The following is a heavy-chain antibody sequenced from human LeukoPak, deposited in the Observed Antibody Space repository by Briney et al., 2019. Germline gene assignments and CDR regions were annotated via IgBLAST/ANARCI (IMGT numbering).Heavy chain of an antibody. V-gene: IGHV4-39*07. CDR2: IFYSGST. Sequence: SETLTLTCTVSGGSISTSNYYWGWIRQPPGKGLEWIGNIFYSGSTYYSPSLKSRVTISLDTSRNQFSLKLTSVTAADTAVYYCARGPVITFGYWGQGTLVTVSS. D-gene: IGHD3-16*01. J-gene: IGHJ4*02. CDR1: GGSISTSNYY. CDR3: ARGPVITFGY.